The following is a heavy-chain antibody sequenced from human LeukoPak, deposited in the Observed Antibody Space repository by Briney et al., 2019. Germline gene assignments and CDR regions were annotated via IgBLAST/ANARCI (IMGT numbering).Heavy chain of an antibody. Sequence: GGSLRLSCAASGFTFSAYWMSWVRQAPGKGLEWVANIKQDGSDKYYVDSVKGRFTISRDNAKNSLYLQMNSLRAEDTAVYYCAKVDLRYFDWLPNDYWGQGTLVTVSS. J-gene: IGHJ4*02. CDR2: IKQDGSDK. CDR1: GFTFSAYW. D-gene: IGHD3-9*01. CDR3: AKVDLRYFDWLPNDY. V-gene: IGHV3-7*03.